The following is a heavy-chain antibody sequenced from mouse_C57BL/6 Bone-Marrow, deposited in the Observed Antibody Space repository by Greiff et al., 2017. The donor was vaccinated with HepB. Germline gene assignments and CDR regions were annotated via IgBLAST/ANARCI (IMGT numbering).Heavy chain of an antibody. CDR2: IHPNSGST. V-gene: IGHV1-64*01. CDR1: GYTFTSYL. J-gene: IGHJ2*01. CDR3: ARSGRFDY. Sequence: QLPPPGAALVKPGASLPLSCKSSGYTFTSYLLHLVQQSPGQGLEWIGMIHPNSGSTNYNEKFKSKATLTVDKSSSTAYMQLSSLTSEDSAVYYCARSGRFDYWGQGTTLTVSS.